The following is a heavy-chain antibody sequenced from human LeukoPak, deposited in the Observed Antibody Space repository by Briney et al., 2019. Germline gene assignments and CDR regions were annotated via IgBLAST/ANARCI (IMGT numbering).Heavy chain of an antibody. CDR1: GGTFSTYA. V-gene: IGHV1-69*13. Sequence: SVTVSCKASGGTFSTYAISWVRQAPGHGLEWMGGIIPIFGTSNYAQKFQGRVTITADESTRTAYMELSSLRSEDTAVYYCARVTGGRYCSTTSCYMRGWFDPWGQGTLVTVSS. CDR2: IIPIFGTS. D-gene: IGHD2-2*02. CDR3: ARVTGGRYCSTTSCYMRGWFDP. J-gene: IGHJ5*02.